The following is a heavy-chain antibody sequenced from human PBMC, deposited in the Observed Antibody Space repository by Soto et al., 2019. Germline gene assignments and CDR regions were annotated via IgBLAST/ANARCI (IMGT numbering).Heavy chain of an antibody. CDR3: ARVYSYGYGDFDY. Sequence: LRLSCAASGFTFSSYSMNWVRQAPGKGLEWVSSISSSSSYIYYADSVKGRFTISRDNAKNSLYLQMNSLRAEDTAVYYCARVYSYGYGDFDYWGQGTLVTVSS. CDR1: GFTFSSYS. V-gene: IGHV3-21*01. D-gene: IGHD5-18*01. J-gene: IGHJ4*02. CDR2: ISSSSSYI.